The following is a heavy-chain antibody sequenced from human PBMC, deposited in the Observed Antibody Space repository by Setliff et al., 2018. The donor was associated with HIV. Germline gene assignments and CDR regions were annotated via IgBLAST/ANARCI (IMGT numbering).Heavy chain of an antibody. V-gene: IGHV4-59*11. D-gene: IGHD6-19*01. CDR2: VYYSGDT. CDR1: GGSIGSHY. J-gene: IGHJ4*02. CDR3: ARHTIGVATWSDGFDF. Sequence: PSETLSLTCSVSGGSIGSHYWTWIRQSPGKGLEWIGSVYYSGDTDYNPSLKSRVSTSVDTSKNQFSLKLSSVTAADTAVYYCARHTIGVATWSDGFDFWGQGRLVTVSS.